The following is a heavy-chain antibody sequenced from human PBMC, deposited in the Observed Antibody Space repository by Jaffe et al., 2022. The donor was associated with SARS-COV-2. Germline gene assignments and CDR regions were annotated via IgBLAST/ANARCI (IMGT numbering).Heavy chain of an antibody. CDR1: GYSFTSNW. D-gene: IGHD5-12*01. CDR3: ARTSAYGSLHSYYFDY. J-gene: IGHJ4*02. Sequence: EVQLVQSGAEVKKPGESLKISCKGSGYSFTSNWIGWVRQMPGKGLEWMAIIYPGDSDSRYSPSFQGQVTISADKSISTAYLQWSSLKASDTAMYYCARTSAYGSLHSYYFDYWGQGALVTVSS. CDR2: IYPGDSDS. V-gene: IGHV5-51*01.